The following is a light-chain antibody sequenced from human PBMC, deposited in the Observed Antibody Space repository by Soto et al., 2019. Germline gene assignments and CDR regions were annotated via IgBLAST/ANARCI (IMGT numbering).Light chain of an antibody. CDR3: QQYSNWPPTT. CDR2: DTS. CDR1: QSVSRSY. V-gene: IGKV3-15*01. Sequence: ELLLTPSPCTLSLSTGDRATLSCRASQSVSRSYLGWYQQKPGQAPRLLIYDTSTRATGIPARFSGSGSGTEFTLTISSLQSEDFAVYYCQQYSNWPPTTFGQGTRLEI. J-gene: IGKJ5*01.